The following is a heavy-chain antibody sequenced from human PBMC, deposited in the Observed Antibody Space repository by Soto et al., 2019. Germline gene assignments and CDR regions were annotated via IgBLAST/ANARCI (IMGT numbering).Heavy chain of an antibody. V-gene: IGHV4-59*08. CDR2: MYNSGST. CDR3: SSMGYNYGSGSSPLDY. D-gene: IGHD3-10*01. CDR1: GGSISSYY. J-gene: IGHJ4*02. Sequence: SETLSLTCTVSGGSISSYYWTWIRQPPGKGLEWIGFMYNSGSTHYNPSLKSRVTISLDTSKNQFSLNLRSVTAADTAVYYCSSMGYNYGSGSSPLDYWGQGTLVTVSS.